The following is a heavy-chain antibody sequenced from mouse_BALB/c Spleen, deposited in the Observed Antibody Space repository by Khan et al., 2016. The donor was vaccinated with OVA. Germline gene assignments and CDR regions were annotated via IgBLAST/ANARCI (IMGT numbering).Heavy chain of an antibody. CDR3: ARGNYYGYYFDY. Sequence: VQLKESGPGLVKPSQSLSLTCTVTGYSITNNYAWNWIRHFPGNKLEWMGYISYSGSTNYNPSLKSRISITRDPSKNQFFLQLNSVTTEDTATYYCARGNYYGYYFDYWGQGTTLTVSS. V-gene: IGHV3-2*02. CDR2: ISYSGST. J-gene: IGHJ2*01. D-gene: IGHD1-1*01. CDR1: GYSITNNYA.